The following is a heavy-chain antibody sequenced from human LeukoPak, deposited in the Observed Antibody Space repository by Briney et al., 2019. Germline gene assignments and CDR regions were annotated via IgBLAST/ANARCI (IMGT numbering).Heavy chain of an antibody. Sequence: GGSLRLSCAASGFTFSSYGMHWVRQAPGKGLEWVAVIWYDGSNKYYADSVKGRFTISRDNSKNTLYLQMNSLRAEDTAVYYCARVRIAAAFDYYYGMDVWGQGTTVTVSS. CDR2: IWYDGSNK. J-gene: IGHJ6*02. CDR1: GFTFSSYG. V-gene: IGHV3-33*01. D-gene: IGHD6-13*01. CDR3: ARVRIAAAFDYYYGMDV.